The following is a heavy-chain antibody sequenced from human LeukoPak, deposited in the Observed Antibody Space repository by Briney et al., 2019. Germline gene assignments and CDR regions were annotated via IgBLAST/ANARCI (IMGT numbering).Heavy chain of an antibody. J-gene: IGHJ4*02. V-gene: IGHV3-64D*06. D-gene: IGHD3-10*01. CDR1: GFTFSSYA. Sequence: SGGSLRLSCSASGFTFSSYAMHWVRQAPGKGLEYVSAISSNGRSTYYADSVKGRFTISRDNSKNTLYLQVSSLRAEDTAVYYCAKRGDGSGTIFDYWGQGTLVTVSS. CDR2: ISSNGRST. CDR3: AKRGDGSGTIFDY.